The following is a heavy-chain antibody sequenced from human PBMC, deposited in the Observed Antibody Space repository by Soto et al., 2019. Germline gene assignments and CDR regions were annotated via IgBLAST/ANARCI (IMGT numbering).Heavy chain of an antibody. Sequence: CKASGYTFTGYYMHWVRQAPGQGLEWMGWINPNSGGTNYAQKFQGRVTMTRDTSISTAYMELSRLRSDDTAVYYCARDPTIFGVAEYYFDYWGQGTLVTVSS. CDR3: ARDPTIFGVAEYYFDY. CDR1: GYTFTGYY. J-gene: IGHJ4*02. V-gene: IGHV1-2*02. D-gene: IGHD3-3*01. CDR2: INPNSGGT.